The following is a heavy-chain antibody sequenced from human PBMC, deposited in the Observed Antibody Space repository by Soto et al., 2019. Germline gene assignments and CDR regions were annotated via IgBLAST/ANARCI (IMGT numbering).Heavy chain of an antibody. CDR1: GGSISSYY. CDR2: IYYSGST. V-gene: IGHV4-59*01. Sequence: SETLSLTCTVSGGSISSYYWSWIRQPPGKGLEWIGYIYYSGSTNYNPSLKSRVTISVDTSKNQFSLKLSSVTAADTAVYYCARLDLGYCSSTSCYEWFDPWGQGTLVTVSS. D-gene: IGHD2-2*01. J-gene: IGHJ5*02. CDR3: ARLDLGYCSSTSCYEWFDP.